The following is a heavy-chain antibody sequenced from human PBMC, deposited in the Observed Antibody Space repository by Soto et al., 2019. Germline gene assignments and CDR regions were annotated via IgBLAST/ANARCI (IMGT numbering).Heavy chain of an antibody. CDR1: GFTFENYA. J-gene: IGHJ6*02. D-gene: IGHD3-3*01. CDR3: AKDSWAIFGVPAGEYYAMDV. Sequence: GGSLRLSCVASGFTFENYATSWVRQAPGKGLEWVSAISGSGGTTYYSDSVKGRFTISRDNSKNTVYLQMNDLRVEDAAEYFCAKDSWAIFGVPAGEYYAMDVWGQGTTVTVSS. V-gene: IGHV3-23*01. CDR2: ISGSGGTT.